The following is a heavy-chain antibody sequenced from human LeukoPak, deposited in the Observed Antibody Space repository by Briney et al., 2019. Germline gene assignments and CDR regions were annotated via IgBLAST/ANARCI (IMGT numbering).Heavy chain of an antibody. Sequence: SETLSLTCAVSGGSFSGYYWSWIRQPPGKGLEWIGEINHSGSTNYNPSLNSRVTISVDTSKNQFSLKLSSVTAADTAVYYCARGVLYSSGWLNWFDPWGQGTLVTVSS. CDR1: GGSFSGYY. CDR3: ARGVLYSSGWLNWFDP. V-gene: IGHV4-34*01. J-gene: IGHJ5*02. CDR2: INHSGST. D-gene: IGHD6-19*01.